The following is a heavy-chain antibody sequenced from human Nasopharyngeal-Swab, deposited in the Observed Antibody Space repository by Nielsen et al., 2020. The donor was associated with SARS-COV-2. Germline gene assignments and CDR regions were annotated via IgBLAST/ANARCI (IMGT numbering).Heavy chain of an antibody. V-gene: IGHV4-39*07. CDR1: GGSVSSSRSY. J-gene: IGHJ6*02. D-gene: IGHD7-27*01. CDR3: ARDSWGRGVYYYYGMDV. CDR2: IYYSGST. Sequence: SETLSLTCTVSGGSVSSSRSYWGWIRQPPGKGLEWIGSIYYSGSTYYNPSLKSRVTISVDTSKNQFSLKLSSVTAADTAVYYCARDSWGRGVYYYYGMDVWGQGTTVTVSS.